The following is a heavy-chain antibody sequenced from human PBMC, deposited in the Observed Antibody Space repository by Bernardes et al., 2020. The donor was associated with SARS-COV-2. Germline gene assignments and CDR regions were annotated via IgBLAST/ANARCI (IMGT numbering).Heavy chain of an antibody. D-gene: IGHD3-10*01. CDR1: GFSFDEYA. CDR3: AKDMTVRGVYFYAMDV. Sequence: GGSLRLSCRASGFSFDEYAMFWVRQRPGKGLEWVSGITWNGNSRDYVDSVRGRFTISRNNAKNSLYLQMNSLRTEDTALYYCAKDMTVRGVYFYAMDVWGQGWMVTGSS. CDR2: ITWNGNSR. J-gene: IGHJ6*02. V-gene: IGHV3-9*01.